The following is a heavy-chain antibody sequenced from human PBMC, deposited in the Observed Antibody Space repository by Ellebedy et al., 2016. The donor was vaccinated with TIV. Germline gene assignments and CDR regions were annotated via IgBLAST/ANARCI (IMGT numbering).Heavy chain of an antibody. CDR1: GYTFTSHI. V-gene: IGHV1-3*01. CDR3: ARDPEGLYYYGSGKFDY. CDR2: INAGNGDT. J-gene: IGHJ4*02. Sequence: ASVKVSCXASGYTFTSHIIHWVRQAPGQWLEWLGWINAGNGDTKYSQKFQGRVTITRDTSASTVYMEMSSLRSEDTAVFYCARDPEGLYYYGSGKFDYWGQGTLVTVSS. D-gene: IGHD3-10*01.